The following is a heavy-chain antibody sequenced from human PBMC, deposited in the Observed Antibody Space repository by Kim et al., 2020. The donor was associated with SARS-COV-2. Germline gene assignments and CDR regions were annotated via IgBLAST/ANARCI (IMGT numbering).Heavy chain of an antibody. CDR3: ARRTGSSSGWYEGDRYFDY. CDR1: GGSISSSSYY. J-gene: IGHJ4*02. CDR2: IDYSGST. V-gene: IGHV4-39*01. D-gene: IGHD6-19*01. Sequence: SETLSLTCTVSGGSISSSSYYWGWIRQPPGKGLEWIGSIDYSGSTYYNPSLKSRVTISVDTSQNQFSLKLSSVTAAGTAVYYCARRTGSSSGWYEGDRYFDYWGQGTLVTVSS.